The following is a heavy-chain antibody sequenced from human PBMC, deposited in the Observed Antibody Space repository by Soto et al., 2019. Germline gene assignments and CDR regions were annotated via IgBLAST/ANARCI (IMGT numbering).Heavy chain of an antibody. Sequence: QVQLVESGGGVVQPGRSLRLSCAASGFTFETYGMHWVRQAPGKGLEWMAVISYDGSNKYYADSVKGRFTISRDNSKNTLYMQMNSLRAEDTAIYYCAKAHIVAAAPDYWGQGTLVTVSS. J-gene: IGHJ4*02. CDR3: AKAHIVAAAPDY. CDR2: ISYDGSNK. D-gene: IGHD2-2*01. V-gene: IGHV3-30*18. CDR1: GFTFETYG.